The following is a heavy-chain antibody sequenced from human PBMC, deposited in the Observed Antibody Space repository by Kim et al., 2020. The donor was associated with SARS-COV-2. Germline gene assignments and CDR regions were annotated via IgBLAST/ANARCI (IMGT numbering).Heavy chain of an antibody. Sequence: SETLSLTCTVSGGSISSGSYYWSWIRQPAGKGLEWIGRIYTSGSTNYNPSLKSRVTISVDTSKNQFSLKLSSVTAADTAVYYCAREVIAARPPYYYYYGMDVWGQGTTVTVSS. J-gene: IGHJ6*02. CDR1: GGSISSGSYY. V-gene: IGHV4-61*02. CDR2: IYTSGST. CDR3: AREVIAARPPYYYYYGMDV. D-gene: IGHD6-6*01.